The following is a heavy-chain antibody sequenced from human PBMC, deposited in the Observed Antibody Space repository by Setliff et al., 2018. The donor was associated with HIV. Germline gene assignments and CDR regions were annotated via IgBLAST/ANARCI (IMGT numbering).Heavy chain of an antibody. CDR1: GDSIITYY. J-gene: IGHJ4*02. D-gene: IGHD4-4*01. CDR2: IHTSGSS. Sequence: KPSETLSLTCTVSGDSIITYYWTWNRQPPGKGRGWIGYIHTSGSSDYTPSLRSRVTMSVDASKNQFSLKLTSVTAADTAVYYCAREHDYSNYRRLDSWGQGILVTVSS. V-gene: IGHV4-4*08. CDR3: AREHDYSNYRRLDS.